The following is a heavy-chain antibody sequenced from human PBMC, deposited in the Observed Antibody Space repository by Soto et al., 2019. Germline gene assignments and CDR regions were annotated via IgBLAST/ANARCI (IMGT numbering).Heavy chain of an antibody. J-gene: IGHJ4*02. Sequence: QVQLQESGPGLVKPSQTLSLTCTVSGGSISSGDYYWSWIRQPPGKGLEWIGYIYYSGSTSYNPSLKSRVTISVDASKTQFSLKLSSVTAADTALYYCAGGSSSSGVDYWGQGTLVTVSS. CDR3: AGGSSSSGVDY. CDR1: GGSISSGDYY. CDR2: IYYSGST. D-gene: IGHD6-6*01. V-gene: IGHV4-30-4*01.